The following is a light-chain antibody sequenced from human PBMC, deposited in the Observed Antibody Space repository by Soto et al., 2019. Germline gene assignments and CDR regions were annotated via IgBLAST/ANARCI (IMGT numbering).Light chain of an antibody. CDR1: SSDVGGYNS. CDR2: DVS. V-gene: IGLV2-14*01. CDR3: SSYTSSRTLYV. Sequence: QSALTQPASVSGSPGQSITISCTGTSSDVGGYNSVSWYQQHPGKAPKLMIYDVSNRPSGVSNRFSGSKSGNTASLTISGLQAEDEADYYCSSYTSSRTLYVFGTGTKVTVL. J-gene: IGLJ1*01.